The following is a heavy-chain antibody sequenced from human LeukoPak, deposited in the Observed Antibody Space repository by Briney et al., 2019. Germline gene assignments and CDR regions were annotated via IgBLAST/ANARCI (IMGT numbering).Heavy chain of an antibody. CDR3: ARVSTVVTPQYYYYMDV. CDR1: GYTFTSYG. V-gene: IGHV1-18*01. Sequence: ASVKVSCKASGYTFTSYGISWVRQAPGQGLEWMGWISAYNGNTNYAQKLQGRVTMTTDTSTSTAYMELRSLGSDDTAVYYCARVSTVVTPQYYYYMDVWGKGTTVTVSS. J-gene: IGHJ6*03. CDR2: ISAYNGNT. D-gene: IGHD4-23*01.